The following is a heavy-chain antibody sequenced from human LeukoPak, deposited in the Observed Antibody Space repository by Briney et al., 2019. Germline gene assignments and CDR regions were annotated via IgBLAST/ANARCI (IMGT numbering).Heavy chain of an antibody. V-gene: IGHV1-2*02. CDR1: GYTFTGYY. CDR2: INPNSGGT. CDR3: ASTPYYYDSSGYPFDY. J-gene: IGHJ4*02. D-gene: IGHD3-22*01. Sequence: GASVKVSCKSSGYTFTGYYIHWVRQAPGQGLEWMGWINPNSGGTNYAQKFQGRVTMTRDTSISTDYMELSRLRSDDTAVYYCASTPYYYDSSGYPFDYWGQGTLVTVSS.